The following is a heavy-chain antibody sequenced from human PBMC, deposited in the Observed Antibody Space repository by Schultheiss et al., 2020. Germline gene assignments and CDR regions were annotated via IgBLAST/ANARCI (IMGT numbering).Heavy chain of an antibody. CDR2: IWNDGSNK. CDR3: TREVVVSFGMDV. D-gene: IGHD3-16*01. Sequence: GGSLRLSCAASGFTFDDYAMHWVRQAPGKGLEWVAVIWNDGSNKYYVDSVKGRFTISRDNSKNTLYLQMNSLRVEDTGVYFCTREVVVSFGMDVWGQGTTVTVSS. V-gene: IGHV3-33*08. CDR1: GFTFDDYA. J-gene: IGHJ6*02.